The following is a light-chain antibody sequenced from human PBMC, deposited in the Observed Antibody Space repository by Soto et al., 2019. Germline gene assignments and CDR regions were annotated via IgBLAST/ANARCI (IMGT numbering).Light chain of an antibody. CDR3: QKYDSAPLT. Sequence: DIQMTQSPSSLSASVGDSVTITCRASQSISNNLAWYQQKPGKVPKLLIYGASTLQSGVPSRFSGSRSGTDFTLTISSLQPEDVATYYCQKYDSAPLTFGQGTKVDFK. CDR2: GAS. V-gene: IGKV1-27*01. CDR1: QSISNN. J-gene: IGKJ1*01.